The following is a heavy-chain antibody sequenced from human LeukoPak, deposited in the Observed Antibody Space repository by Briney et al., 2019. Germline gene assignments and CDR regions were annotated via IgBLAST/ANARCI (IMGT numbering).Heavy chain of an antibody. V-gene: IGHV1-18*01. CDR2: ISVYNDKT. J-gene: IGHJ4*02. CDR1: GYTLTSYG. D-gene: IGHD3-16*01. CDR3: AREGEPARESRIFDY. Sequence: ASVKVSCKASGYTLTSYGITWVRQAPGEGLEWMGWISVYNDKTNYAQKLQGRVTMTTETSTSTAYMELRSLRSDDTAVYYCAREGEPARESRIFDYWGQGTLVTVSS.